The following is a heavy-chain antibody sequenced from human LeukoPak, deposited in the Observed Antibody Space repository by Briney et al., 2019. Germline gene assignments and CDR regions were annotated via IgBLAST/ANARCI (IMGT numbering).Heavy chain of an antibody. J-gene: IGHJ4*02. V-gene: IGHV3-7*01. CDR3: ARDFGYSDN. CDR2: IKQDGREK. Sequence: GGSLRLSCTASGFTFSSYSMDWVRQAPGKGLEWVANIKQDGREKYYVDSVKGRFTISRDNAKNSLSLQMNSLRAEDTAVYYCARDFGYSDNWGQGTLVTVSS. D-gene: IGHD3-3*01. CDR1: GFTFSSYS.